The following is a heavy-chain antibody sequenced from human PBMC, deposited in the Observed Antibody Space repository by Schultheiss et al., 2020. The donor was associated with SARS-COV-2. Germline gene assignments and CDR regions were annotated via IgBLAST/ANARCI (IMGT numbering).Heavy chain of an antibody. Sequence: GESLKISCKASGYTFTSYGISWVRQAPGQGLEWMGWISAYNGNTNYAQKLQGRVTMTTDTSTSTAYMELRSLRSDDTAVYYCARSHSGYDLNWFDPWGQGTLVTVSS. D-gene: IGHD5-12*01. V-gene: IGHV1-18*01. J-gene: IGHJ5*02. CDR2: ISAYNGNT. CDR1: GYTFTSYG. CDR3: ARSHSGYDLNWFDP.